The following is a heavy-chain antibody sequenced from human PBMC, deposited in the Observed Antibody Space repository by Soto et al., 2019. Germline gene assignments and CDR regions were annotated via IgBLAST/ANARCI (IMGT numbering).Heavy chain of an antibody. D-gene: IGHD3-16*01. CDR2: ISAFNGQT. V-gene: IGHV1-18*01. CDR1: GYPFTSYG. CDR3: ARGGDYYYGLDV. J-gene: IGHJ6*02. Sequence: ASVKVSCKASGYPFTSYGVSWVRQAPGQGLEWMGWISAFNGQTNYIQKVQGRVTLTTEASTSTAYMELRSLRSDDTAVYYCARGGDYYYGLDVWGQGTTVTVSS.